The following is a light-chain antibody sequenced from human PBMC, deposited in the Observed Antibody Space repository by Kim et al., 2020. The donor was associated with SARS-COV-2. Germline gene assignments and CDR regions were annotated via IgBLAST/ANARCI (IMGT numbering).Light chain of an antibody. Sequence: QWITISCTGSTSHIGAGYDVHWYQHLPVTAPKLLIYANSNRPSGVPDRFSGSRAGTSASLAITGLQADDDADYYCQSYDNSLRAWVFGGGTQLTVL. CDR1: TSHIGAGYD. J-gene: IGLJ3*02. CDR2: ANS. V-gene: IGLV1-40*01. CDR3: QSYDNSLRAWV.